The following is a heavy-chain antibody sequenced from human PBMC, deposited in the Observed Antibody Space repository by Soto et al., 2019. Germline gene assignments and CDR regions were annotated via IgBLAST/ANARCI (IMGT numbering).Heavy chain of an antibody. CDR2: IADIGST. CDR1: GGSISGYY. D-gene: IGHD5-18*01. Sequence: SETLSLTCTVSGGSISGYYWIWIRQPPGKGLEWIGYIADIGSTNYNPSLNSRVTISVDTSKNQFSLRLSSVTAADTAVYYCARAPGYSYGFGYFDSWGQGALVTVSS. J-gene: IGHJ4*02. CDR3: ARAPGYSYGFGYFDS. V-gene: IGHV4-4*09.